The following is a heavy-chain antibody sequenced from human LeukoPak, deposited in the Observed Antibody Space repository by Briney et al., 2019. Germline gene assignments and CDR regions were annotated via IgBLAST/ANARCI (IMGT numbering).Heavy chain of an antibody. CDR1: GYTFTGYY. CDR2: INPNSGGT. CDR3: ARVQLEAY. J-gene: IGHJ4*02. V-gene: IGHV1-2*02. Sequence: ASVKVSCKASGYTFTGYYMHWVRQAPGQGLEWMGWINPNSGGTNYAQEFQGRVTMTRDTSISTAYMELSRLRSDDTAVYYCARVQLEAYWGQGTLVTVSS. D-gene: IGHD6-13*01.